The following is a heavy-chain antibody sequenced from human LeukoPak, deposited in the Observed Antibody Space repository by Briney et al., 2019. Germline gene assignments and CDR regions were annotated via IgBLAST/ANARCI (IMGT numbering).Heavy chain of an antibody. CDR1: GFTVSSNY. J-gene: IGHJ6*02. CDR3: AGKGKGVITHYYYYGMDV. V-gene: IGHV3-66*01. CDR2: IYSGGST. D-gene: IGHD3-10*01. Sequence: GGSLRLSCAASGFTVSSNYMSWVRQAPGKGLEWVSVIYSGGSTYYADSVKGRFTISRDNSKNTLYLQMNSLRAEDTAVYYCAGKGKGVITHYYYYGMDVWGQGTTVTVSS.